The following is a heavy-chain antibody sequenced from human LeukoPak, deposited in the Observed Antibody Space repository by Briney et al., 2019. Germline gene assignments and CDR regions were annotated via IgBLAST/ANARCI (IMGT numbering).Heavy chain of an antibody. Sequence: PSETLSPACTVSGGSISSYYWSWIRQPPGKGLEWIGYIYYSGSTNYNPSLKSRVTISVDTSKNQFSLKLSSVTAADTAVYYCARAEDIVGTIFDYWPQDTRVTVSS. CDR2: IYYSGST. D-gene: IGHD5-12*01. V-gene: IGHV4-59*01. J-gene: IGHJ4*02. CDR1: GGSISSYY. CDR3: ARAEDIVGTIFDY.